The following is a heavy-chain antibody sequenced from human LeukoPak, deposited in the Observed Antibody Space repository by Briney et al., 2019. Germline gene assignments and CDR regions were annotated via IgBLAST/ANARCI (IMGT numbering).Heavy chain of an antibody. D-gene: IGHD4-17*01. CDR2: INHSGST. J-gene: IGHJ4*02. CDR1: GGSFSGYY. Sequence: SETLSLTCAVYGGSFSGYYWSWIRQPPGKGLEWIGEINHSGSTNYNPSLKSRVTISVDTSKNRFSLKLSSVTAADTAVYYCARGTVTTVQEVYYFDYWGQGTLVTVSS. V-gene: IGHV4-34*01. CDR3: ARGTVTTVQEVYYFDY.